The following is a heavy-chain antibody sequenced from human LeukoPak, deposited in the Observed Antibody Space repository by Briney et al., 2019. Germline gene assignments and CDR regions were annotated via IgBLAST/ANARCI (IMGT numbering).Heavy chain of an antibody. CDR2: INPNSGGT. CDR3: ASILSIAVAGTVDY. J-gene: IGHJ4*02. CDR1: GYTFTGYY. Sequence: APVKVSCKASGYTFTGYYMHWVRQAPGQGLEWMGWINPNSGGTNYAQKFQGRVTMTRDTSISTAYMELSRLRSDDTAVYYCASILSIAVAGTVDYWGQGTLVTVSS. V-gene: IGHV1-2*02. D-gene: IGHD6-19*01.